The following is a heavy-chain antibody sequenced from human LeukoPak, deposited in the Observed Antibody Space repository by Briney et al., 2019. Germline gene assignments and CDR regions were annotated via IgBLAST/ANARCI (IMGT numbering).Heavy chain of an antibody. J-gene: IGHJ6*02. CDR3: ARSERQIYGMDV. Sequence: GGSLRLSWAAAGFTFGSYGMHWVGQAPGKGLEWVAVIGYDGSNKYYADSVKGRCTISRDNSKNTLYLQMNSLRAGDTAVYYCARSERQIYGMDVWGQGTTVTVSS. CDR2: IGYDGSNK. CDR1: GFTFGSYG. V-gene: IGHV3-33*01. D-gene: IGHD6-25*01.